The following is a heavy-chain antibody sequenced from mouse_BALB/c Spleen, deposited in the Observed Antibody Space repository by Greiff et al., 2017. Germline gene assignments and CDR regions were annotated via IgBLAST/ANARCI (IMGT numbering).Heavy chain of an antibody. Sequence: EVQRVESGGDLVKPGGSLKLSCAASGFTFSSYGMSWVRQTPDKRLEWVATISSGGSYTYYPDSVKGRFTISRDNAKNTLYLQMSSLKSEDTAMYYCARHSTTVVAYWYFDVWGAGTTVTVSS. J-gene: IGHJ1*01. CDR2: ISSGGSYT. V-gene: IGHV5-6*01. CDR1: GFTFSSYG. D-gene: IGHD1-1*01. CDR3: ARHSTTVVAYWYFDV.